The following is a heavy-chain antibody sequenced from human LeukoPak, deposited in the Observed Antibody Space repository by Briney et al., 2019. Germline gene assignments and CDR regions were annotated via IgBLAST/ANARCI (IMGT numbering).Heavy chain of an antibody. CDR2: INHSGST. D-gene: IGHD2/OR15-2a*01. J-gene: IGHJ6*02. CDR3: ARTFSSRSYYYYGMDV. Sequence: SETLSLTCAVYGGSFSGYYWSWIRQPPGKGLEWIGEINHSGSTNYNPSLKSRATISVDTSKNQFSLKLSSVTAADTAVYYCARTFSSRSYYYYGMDVWGQGTTVTVSS. V-gene: IGHV4-34*01. CDR1: GGSFSGYY.